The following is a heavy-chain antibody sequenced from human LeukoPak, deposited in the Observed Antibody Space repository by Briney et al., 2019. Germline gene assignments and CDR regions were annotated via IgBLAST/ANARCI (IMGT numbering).Heavy chain of an antibody. V-gene: IGHV4-38-2*02. Sequence: SETLSLTCSASGYSISNGHVWAWIRQPPGKGLEWIGTIHHSGNTYYNPSLQSRVTVSVDTSRNQFSLRVYSVTAADAGAYYCARIDWTPDPWGQGTLVTVSS. CDR2: IHHSGNT. CDR3: ARIDWTPDP. J-gene: IGHJ5*02. CDR1: GYSISNGHV. D-gene: IGHD1-1*01.